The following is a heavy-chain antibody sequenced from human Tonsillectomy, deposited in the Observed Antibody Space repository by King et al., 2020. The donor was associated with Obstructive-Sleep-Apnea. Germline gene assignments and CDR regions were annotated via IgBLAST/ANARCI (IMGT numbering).Heavy chain of an antibody. D-gene: IGHD1-26*01. CDR1: GFTFSSYG. Sequence: VQLVESGGGAVQPGRSLRLSCAASGFTFSSYGMHWVRQAPGKGLEWVSLISYDGSNKYYGDSVKGRFTISRDNSKNTLYLQMNSLRGEDTAVYYCARESIRELLHYLDNWGQGTLVTVSS. CDR3: ARESIRELLHYLDN. J-gene: IGHJ4*02. V-gene: IGHV3-30*03. CDR2: ISYDGSNK.